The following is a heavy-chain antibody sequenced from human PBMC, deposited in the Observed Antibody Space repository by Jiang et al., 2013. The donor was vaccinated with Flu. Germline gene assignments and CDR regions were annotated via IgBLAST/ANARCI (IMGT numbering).Heavy chain of an antibody. CDR1: GFTFRMYA. J-gene: IGHJ3*02. Sequence: VQLLESGGGLEQPGGSLRLSCAASGFTFRMYAMSWVRQAPGKGLEWVSGISASGRSTYYAESVKGRFTISRDSSKNTVYLQMSSLRVEDTAVYFCAKEAADNWYRDAFDMWGQGTMVTVSS. D-gene: IGHD1-1*01. CDR3: AKEAADNWYRDAFDM. V-gene: IGHV3-23*01. CDR2: ISASGRST.